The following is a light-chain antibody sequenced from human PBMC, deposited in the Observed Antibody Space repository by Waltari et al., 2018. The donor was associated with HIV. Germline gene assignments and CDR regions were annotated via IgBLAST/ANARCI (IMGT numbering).Light chain of an antibody. CDR1: SSDVGGYNY. Sequence: QSALTQPASVSGSPGQSITISCTGTSSDVGGYNYVSWYQQHPGKAPKPIFYDVSNPPSGVSDRFSGSKSGNTASLTISGLQAEDEADYYCSSYTSSSALYVVFGGGTRLTVL. CDR3: SSYTSSSALYVV. J-gene: IGLJ2*01. V-gene: IGLV2-14*03. CDR2: DVS.